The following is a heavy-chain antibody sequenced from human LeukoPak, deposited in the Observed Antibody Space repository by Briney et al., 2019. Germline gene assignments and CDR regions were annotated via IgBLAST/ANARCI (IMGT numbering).Heavy chain of an antibody. J-gene: IGHJ4*02. CDR3: AGSSSFDY. V-gene: IGHV3-74*01. Sequence: PGGSLRLSCAASGFTFSNYWMHWVRQAPGKGLVWVSRIHTDGSSTGYADSVKGRFTISRDNAKNTLYLQMTSLRAEDTAVYYCAGSSSFDYWGQGTLVTVSS. CDR2: IHTDGSST. CDR1: GFTFSNYW. D-gene: IGHD3-10*01.